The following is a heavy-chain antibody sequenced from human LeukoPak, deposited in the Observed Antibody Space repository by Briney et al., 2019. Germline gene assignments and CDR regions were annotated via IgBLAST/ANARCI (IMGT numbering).Heavy chain of an antibody. CDR2: IYYSGST. V-gene: IGHV4-31*03. CDR3: ARDLTGTSDY. CDR1: GGAISSGGYY. J-gene: IGHJ4*02. D-gene: IGHD1-20*01. Sequence: SQTLSLTCTDSGGAISSGGYYWSWIRQHPGKGLEWIGYIYYSGSTYYNPSLKSRVTISVDTSKNQFSLKLSSVTAADTAVYYCARDLTGTSDYWGQGTLVTVSS.